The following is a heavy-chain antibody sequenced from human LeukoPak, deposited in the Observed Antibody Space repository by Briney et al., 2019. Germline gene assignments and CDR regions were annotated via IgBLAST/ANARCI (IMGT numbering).Heavy chain of an antibody. CDR2: ISGSGGSR. J-gene: IGHJ4*02. CDR1: GFTFSSYA. V-gene: IGHV3-23*01. D-gene: IGHD1-26*01. CDR3: AKGISGSFGTYYFDY. Sequence: GGSLRLSCAASGFTFSSYAMSWVRQAPGRRLEWVSGISGSGGSRYYADSMKGRFTISRDNSKNTLYVQMNSLRAEDTAVYYCAKGISGSFGTYYFDYWGQGTLVTVSS.